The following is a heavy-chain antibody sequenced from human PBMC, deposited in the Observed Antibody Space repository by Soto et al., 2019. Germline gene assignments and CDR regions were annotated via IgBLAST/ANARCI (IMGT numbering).Heavy chain of an antibody. V-gene: IGHV3-13*04. Sequence: EVQLVESGGGLVQPGGSLRLSCAASGFTFSSYDMHWVRQATGKGLEWVSAIGTAGDTYYPGSVKGRFTISRENAKNSLYLQMNSLRAGDTAVYYCARGDGDYVLRYWGQGTLVTVSS. CDR2: IGTAGDT. D-gene: IGHD4-17*01. CDR3: ARGDGDYVLRY. CDR1: GFTFSSYD. J-gene: IGHJ4*02.